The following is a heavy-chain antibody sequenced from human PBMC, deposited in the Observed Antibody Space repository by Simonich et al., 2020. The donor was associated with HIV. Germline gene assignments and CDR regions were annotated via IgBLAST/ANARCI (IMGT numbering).Heavy chain of an antibody. CDR1: GFTFSSYG. CDR3: VRRFDYGGDY. V-gene: IGHV3-33*08. D-gene: IGHD4-17*01. CDR2: IWYDGSNK. J-gene: IGHJ4*02. Sequence: QVQLVESGGGVVQPGRSLRLSCAASGFTFSSYGMHWVRQAPGKGLEGVAVIWYDGSNKYYADSVKGRFTISRDNSKNTMYLQMNSLRAEDTAMYYCVRRFDYGGDYWGQGTLVTVSS.